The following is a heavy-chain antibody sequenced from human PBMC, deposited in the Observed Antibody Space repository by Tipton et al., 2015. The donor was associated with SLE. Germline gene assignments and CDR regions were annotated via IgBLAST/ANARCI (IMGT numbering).Heavy chain of an antibody. J-gene: IGHJ5*02. V-gene: IGHV3-13*01. D-gene: IGHD6-19*01. Sequence: GSLRLSCAASGFTFSNYDMHWVRQDTGKRLEWISFIGIAGDTFYSGSVKGRFTISRDNAKNSLYLQMNSLRTEDTALYYCARDMKIAVGGQDLWGQGTLVTVSS. CDR3: ARDMKIAVGGQDL. CDR2: IGIAGDT. CDR1: GFTFSNYD.